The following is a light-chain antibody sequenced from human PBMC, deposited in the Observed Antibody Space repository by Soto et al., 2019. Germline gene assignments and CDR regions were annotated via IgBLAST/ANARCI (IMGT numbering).Light chain of an antibody. V-gene: IGKV1-27*01. CDR3: QKYNNDFWT. CDR1: QGIGNY. J-gene: IGKJ1*01. CDR2: AAS. Sequence: DIQMTQSPSSLSASVGDRVTITCRASQGIGNYLAWYQQKPGKLSNLLIYAASTWHSGVPSRFSGSGSGTDFTLTISSLQPDDVATYYCQKYNNDFWTFGQGTKVEI.